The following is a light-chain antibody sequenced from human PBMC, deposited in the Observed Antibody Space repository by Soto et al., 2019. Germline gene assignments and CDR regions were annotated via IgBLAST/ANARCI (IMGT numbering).Light chain of an antibody. CDR1: QSVSNNY. CDR3: QQYESSPA. J-gene: IGKJ5*01. V-gene: IGKV3-20*01. Sequence: EIVLTQSPGTLSLSPGERATLSCRASQSVSNNYLAWYQQKPGQAPRLLIYGASSGATGIPDRFRGSGSGTEFTLTISRLEPEDFAVYYCQQYESSPAFGQGTRLEIK. CDR2: GAS.